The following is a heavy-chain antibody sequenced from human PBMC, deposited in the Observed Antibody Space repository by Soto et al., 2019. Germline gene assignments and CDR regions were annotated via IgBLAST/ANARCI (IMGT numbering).Heavy chain of an antibody. CDR2: INPNNSAT. CDR1: GYTFTGYY. Sequence: VASVKVSCKASGYTFTGYYMNWVRQAPGQGLEWMGWINPNNSATYSAQKFRGRVTMTRDTSISTAYMELSSLRSDDTAIYYCARDRIAARLDAFDIWGQGTMVTVSS. D-gene: IGHD6-6*01. J-gene: IGHJ3*02. V-gene: IGHV1-2*02. CDR3: ARDRIAARLDAFDI.